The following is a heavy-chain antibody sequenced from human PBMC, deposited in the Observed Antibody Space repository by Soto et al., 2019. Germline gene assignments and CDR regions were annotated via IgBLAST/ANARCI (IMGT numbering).Heavy chain of an antibody. V-gene: IGHV3-9*01. CDR2: ISWNSGSI. Sequence: EVQLVESGGGLVQPGRSLRLSCAASGFTFDDYAMHWVRQAPGKGLEWVSGISWNSGSIGYADSVKGRFTISRDNAKNSLYLKMNSLRAEDTALYYCAKGYCISTSCRPYNWFDPWGQGTLVTVSS. J-gene: IGHJ5*02. CDR3: AKGYCISTSCRPYNWFDP. D-gene: IGHD2-2*01. CDR1: GFTFDDYA.